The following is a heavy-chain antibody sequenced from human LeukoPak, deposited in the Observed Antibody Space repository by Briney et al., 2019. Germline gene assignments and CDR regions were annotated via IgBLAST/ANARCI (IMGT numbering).Heavy chain of an antibody. V-gene: IGHV3-21*01. J-gene: IGHJ4*02. CDR1: GFTFSSYE. CDR3: AREPTVTTWGY. D-gene: IGHD4-17*01. CDR2: ITNSGSYI. Sequence: GGSLRLSCAASGFTFSSYEMNWVRQAPGKGLEWVSSITNSGSYIYYANSVKGRFTISRDNAKNSLYLQMNSLRAEDTAVYYCAREPTVTTWGYWGQGTLVTVSS.